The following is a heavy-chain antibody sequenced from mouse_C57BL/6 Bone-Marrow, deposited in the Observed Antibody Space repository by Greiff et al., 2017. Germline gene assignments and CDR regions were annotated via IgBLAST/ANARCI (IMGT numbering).Heavy chain of an antibody. V-gene: IGHV1-55*01. CDR3: ARYYGNYLRYFDY. Sequence: QVQLQQPGAELVKPGASVKMSCKASGYTFTSYWITWVKQRPGQGLEWIGDIYPGSGSTNYNEKFKSKATLTVDTSSSSAYMQLSSLTSEDSAVYYCARYYGNYLRYFDYWGQGTTLTVSS. CDR2: IYPGSGST. D-gene: IGHD2-1*01. CDR1: GYTFTSYW. J-gene: IGHJ2*01.